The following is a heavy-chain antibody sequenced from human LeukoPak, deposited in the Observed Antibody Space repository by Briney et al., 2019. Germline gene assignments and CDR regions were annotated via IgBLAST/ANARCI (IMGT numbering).Heavy chain of an antibody. V-gene: IGHV4-39*07. Sequence: SETLSLTCTVSGGSISNSFYYWGWIRQPPGKGLEWIGSIYYSGSTYNNPSLKSRVTISVDTSKNQFSLKLSSVTAADTAVYYCARAGIVVVPAATLYFDYWGQGTLVTVSS. CDR3: ARAGIVVVPAATLYFDY. D-gene: IGHD2-2*01. CDR1: GGSISNSFYY. J-gene: IGHJ4*02. CDR2: IYYSGST.